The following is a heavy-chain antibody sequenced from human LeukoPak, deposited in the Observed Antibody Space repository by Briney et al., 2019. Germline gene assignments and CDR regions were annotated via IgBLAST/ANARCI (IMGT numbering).Heavy chain of an antibody. Sequence: GGSLRLSCSVSGFTFSSYAMTWVRQAPGKGLEWVSSITGGGDSTSYADSVKGRFTVSRDNSKNTLYPQMNSLRAEDAVVYYCAKGGNSGTWHGNYFDYWGQGTLVTVSS. D-gene: IGHD5-12*01. CDR1: GFTFSSYA. J-gene: IGHJ4*02. CDR3: AKGGNSGTWHGNYFDY. CDR2: ITGGGDST. V-gene: IGHV3-23*01.